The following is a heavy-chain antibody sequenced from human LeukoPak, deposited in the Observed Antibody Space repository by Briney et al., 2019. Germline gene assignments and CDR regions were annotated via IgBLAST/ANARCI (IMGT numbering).Heavy chain of an antibody. D-gene: IGHD3-10*01. CDR1: GGSFSGYY. CDR2: INHSGST. J-gene: IGHJ4*02. Sequence: PSETLSLTCAVYGGSFSGYYWSWIRQPPGKGLEWIGEINHSGSTNYNPSLKSRVTISVDTSKNQFSLKLSSVTAADTAVYYCARRLLWFGEFPFDYWGQGTLVTVSS. CDR3: ARRLLWFGEFPFDY. V-gene: IGHV4-34*01.